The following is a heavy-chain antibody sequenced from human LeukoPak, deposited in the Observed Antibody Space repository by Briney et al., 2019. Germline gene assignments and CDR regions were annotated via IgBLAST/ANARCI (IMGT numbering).Heavy chain of an antibody. J-gene: IGHJ4*02. CDR2: IDPVSGGT. CDR1: GYNFIDYY. V-gene: IGHV1-2*02. Sequence: GASVKVSCKTSGYNFIDYYIHWVRQAPGQGLEWVGRIDPVSGGTHYAQKFQVRVTMTRDTSISTVYMEMSGLKSDDTALYYCARAAGPYTTSRSHYWGQGTLVTVSS. CDR3: ARAAGPYTTSRSHY. D-gene: IGHD2-2*01.